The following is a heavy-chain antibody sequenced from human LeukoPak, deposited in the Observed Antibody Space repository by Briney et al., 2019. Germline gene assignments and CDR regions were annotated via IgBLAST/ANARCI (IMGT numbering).Heavy chain of an antibody. J-gene: IGHJ4*02. CDR3: ARGYPRGYSYGYDY. D-gene: IGHD5-18*01. V-gene: IGHV4-59*01. CDR2: IYYSGST. CDR1: GGSISNYY. Sequence: SETLSLTCTVSGGSISNYYWSWIRQPPGKGLEWIGYIYYSGSTNYNPSLKSRLTISVDTSKNQFSLKLSSVTAADTAVYYCARGYPRGYSYGYDYWGQGTLVTVSS.